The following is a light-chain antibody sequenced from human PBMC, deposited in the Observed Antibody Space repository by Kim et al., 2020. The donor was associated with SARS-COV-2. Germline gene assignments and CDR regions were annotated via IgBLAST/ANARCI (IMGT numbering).Light chain of an antibody. J-gene: IGKJ2*01. V-gene: IGKV3-11*01. Sequence: EIVLTQSPATLSLSPGERATLSCRASQSVSSYLAWYQQKPGQAPRLLIYDASNRATGIPARFSGSGSGTDFTLTISSLEHEDFAVYYCQQRSNWPPYTFGQGTNLEI. CDR1: QSVSSY. CDR2: DAS. CDR3: QQRSNWPPYT.